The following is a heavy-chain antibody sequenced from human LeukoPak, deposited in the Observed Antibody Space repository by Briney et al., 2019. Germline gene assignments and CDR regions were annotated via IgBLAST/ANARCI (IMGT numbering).Heavy chain of an antibody. CDR2: IYTSGST. D-gene: IGHD3-10*01. J-gene: IGHJ6*03. Sequence: SETLSLTCTVSGGSISSYYWSWIRQPAGKGLEWIGRIYTSGSTNYNPSLKSRVTMSVDTSKNQFSLKLSSVTAADTAVYYCARVGGIGFGDSWAYYYYYMDVWGKGTTVTISS. V-gene: IGHV4-4*07. CDR3: ARVGGIGFGDSWAYYYYYMDV. CDR1: GGSISSYY.